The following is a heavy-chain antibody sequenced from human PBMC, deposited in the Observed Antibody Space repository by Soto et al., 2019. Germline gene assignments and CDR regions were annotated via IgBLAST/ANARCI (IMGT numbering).Heavy chain of an antibody. CDR3: ARASGSSMVRGVPTYWYFDL. V-gene: IGHV4-31*03. CDR2: IYYSGST. D-gene: IGHD3-10*01. J-gene: IGHJ2*01. CDR1: GGSISSGGYY. Sequence: QVQLQESGPGLVKPSQTLSLTCTVSGGSISSGGYYWSWIRQHPGKGLEWIGYIYYSGSTYYNPSRKSRVTISVDTSKNQFSLKLSSVTAADTAVYYCARASGSSMVRGVPTYWYFDLWGRGTLVTVSS.